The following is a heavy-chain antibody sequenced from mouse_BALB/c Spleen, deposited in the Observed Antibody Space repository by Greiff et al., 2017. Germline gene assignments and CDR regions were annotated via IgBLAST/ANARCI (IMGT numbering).Heavy chain of an antibody. V-gene: IGHV1S81*02. J-gene: IGHJ2*01. CDR1: GYTFTSYY. D-gene: IGHD2-14*01. CDR3: TRNYRYDGIFDY. CDR2: INPSNGGT. Sequence: SGAELVKPGASVKLSCKASGYTFTSYYMYWVKQRPGQGLEWIGEINPSNGGTNFNEKFKSKATLTVDKSSSTAYMQLSSLTSEDSAVYYCTRNYRYDGIFDYWGQGTTLTVSS.